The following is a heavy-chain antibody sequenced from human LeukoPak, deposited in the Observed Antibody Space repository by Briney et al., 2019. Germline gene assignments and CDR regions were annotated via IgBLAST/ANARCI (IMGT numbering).Heavy chain of an antibody. CDR3: ARDSLYCGGDCHLGY. J-gene: IGHJ4*02. CDR1: GFTFSSYS. V-gene: IGHV3-21*01. D-gene: IGHD2-21*02. Sequence: GGSLRLSCAASGFTFSSYSMNWVRQAPGKGLEWVSSISSSSSYIHYADSVKGRFTISRDNAKNSLYLQMNSLRAEDTAVYYCARDSLYCGGDCHLGYWGQGTLVTVSS. CDR2: ISSSSSYI.